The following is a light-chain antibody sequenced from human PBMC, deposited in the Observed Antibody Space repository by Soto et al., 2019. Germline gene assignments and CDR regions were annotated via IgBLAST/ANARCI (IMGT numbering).Light chain of an antibody. CDR1: QGISSY. Sequence: AILMTQSPASFSSSTGDRVTITCRASQGISSYLAWYQQKPGKAPKLLIYGASTLHSGVPSRFSGSGSGTDFTLTISCLESEDFAVYYCQQYDSYPSTFGQGTKVDIK. CDR3: QQYDSYPST. V-gene: IGKV1-8*01. CDR2: GAS. J-gene: IGKJ1*01.